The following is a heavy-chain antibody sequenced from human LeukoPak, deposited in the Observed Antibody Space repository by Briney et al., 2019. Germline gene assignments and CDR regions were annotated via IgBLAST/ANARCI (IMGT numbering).Heavy chain of an antibody. J-gene: IGHJ5*02. CDR3: ARGAIVVVPAASVRPNWFDP. Sequence: SETLSLTCAVYGGSFSGYYWSWIRQPPGKGLEWIGEINHSGSTNYNPSLKSRVTISVDTSKNQFSLKLGSVTAADTAVYYCARGAIVVVPAASVRPNWFDPWGQGTLVTVSS. CDR2: INHSGST. CDR1: GGSFSGYY. V-gene: IGHV4-34*01. D-gene: IGHD2-2*01.